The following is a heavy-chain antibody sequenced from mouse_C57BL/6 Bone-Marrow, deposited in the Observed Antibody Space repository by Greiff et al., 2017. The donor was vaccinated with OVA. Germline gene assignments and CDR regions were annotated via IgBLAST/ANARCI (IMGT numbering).Heavy chain of an antibody. V-gene: IGHV1-59*01. D-gene: IGHD1-1*01. CDR2: IDPSDSYT. J-gene: IGHJ1*03. CDR1: GYTFTSYW. CDR3: APHGSSYGWYFDV. Sequence: QVHVKQPGAELVRPGTSVKLSCKASGYTFTSYWMHWVKQRPGQGLEWIGVIDPSDSYTNYNQKFKGKATLTVDTSSSTAYMQLSSLTSEDSAVYYCAPHGSSYGWYFDVWGTGTTVTVSS.